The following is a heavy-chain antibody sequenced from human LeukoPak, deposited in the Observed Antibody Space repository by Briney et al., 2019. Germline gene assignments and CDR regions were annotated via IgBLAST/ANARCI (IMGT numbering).Heavy chain of an antibody. Sequence: GGSLRLSCAASGFTFSSYGMHWVRQAPGKGLEWVAFIRYDGSNKYYADSVKGRFTISRDNSKNTLYLQMNSLRAEDTAVYYCAKGNYYDSSAYNWFDPWGQGTLVTVSS. CDR1: GFTFSSYG. J-gene: IGHJ5*02. CDR2: IRYDGSNK. D-gene: IGHD3-22*01. CDR3: AKGNYYDSSAYNWFDP. V-gene: IGHV3-30*02.